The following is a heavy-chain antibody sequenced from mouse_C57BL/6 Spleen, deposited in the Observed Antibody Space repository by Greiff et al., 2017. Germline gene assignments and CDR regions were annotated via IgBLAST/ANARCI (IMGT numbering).Heavy chain of an antibody. J-gene: IGHJ4*01. CDR2: IRSKSNNSAT. V-gene: IGHV10-1*01. CDR1: GFSFNTYA. Sequence: EVQLVESGGGLVQPKGSLKLSCAASGFSFNTYALNWVRQAPGKGLEWVARIRSKSNNSATYSADSVQDRFTISRDDSDSMLYLQMNNLETEDTAMYYCVSYYYGSSYDAMDYWGQGTSVTVSS. CDR3: VSYYYGSSYDAMDY. D-gene: IGHD1-1*01.